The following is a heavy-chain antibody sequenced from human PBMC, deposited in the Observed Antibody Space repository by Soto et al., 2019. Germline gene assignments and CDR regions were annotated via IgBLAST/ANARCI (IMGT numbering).Heavy chain of an antibody. J-gene: IGHJ6*02. D-gene: IGHD3-9*01. CDR1: GGSISSYY. Sequence: SETLSLTCTVSGGSISSYYWSWIRQPPGKGLEWIGYIYYSGSTNYNPSLKSRVTISVDTSKNQFSLKLSSVTAADTAVYYCARDMYYDILTGQDYYYGMDVWGQGTTVTVSS. CDR3: ARDMYYDILTGQDYYYGMDV. CDR2: IYYSGST. V-gene: IGHV4-59*01.